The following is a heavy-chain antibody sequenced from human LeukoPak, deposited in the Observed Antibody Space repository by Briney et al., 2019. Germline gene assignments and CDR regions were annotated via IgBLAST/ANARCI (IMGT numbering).Heavy chain of an antibody. CDR2: IYPDDSDT. CDR3: ARLGCSGRYFGAFDI. CDR1: GYRFNAYW. V-gene: IGHV5-51*01. Sequence: GESLKISCKGSGYRFNAYWIACVRQMPGKGLEWMGIIYPDDSDTRYSPSFQGQVTISADKSITTAYLRWSSLKASDTAIYYCARLGCSGRYFGAFDIWGQGTMVTVSS. J-gene: IGHJ3*02. D-gene: IGHD1-26*01.